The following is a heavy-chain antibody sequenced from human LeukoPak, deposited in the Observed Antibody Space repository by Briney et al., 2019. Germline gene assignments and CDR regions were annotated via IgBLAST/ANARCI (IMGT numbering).Heavy chain of an antibody. CDR3: ARAESSLYYYYGMDV. CDR2: IYYSGST. J-gene: IGHJ6*02. CDR1: GGSISSYY. V-gene: IGHV4-59*01. Sequence: SETLSLTCTVSGGSISSYYWSWMRQPPGKGLEWIGYIYYSGSTNYNPSLKSRVTISVATSKNQSSLKLSSVTAADTAVYYCARAESSLYYYYGMDVWGQGTTVTVSS. D-gene: IGHD1-26*01.